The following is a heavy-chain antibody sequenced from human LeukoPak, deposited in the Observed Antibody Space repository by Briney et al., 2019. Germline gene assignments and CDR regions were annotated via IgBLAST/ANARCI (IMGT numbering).Heavy chain of an antibody. D-gene: IGHD3-16*01. CDR2: ISHSGTT. V-gene: IGHV4-38-2*02. CDR3: AREGAVPGIDP. CDR1: GYSITSGFS. Sequence: SETLSLTCAVSGYSITSGFSWGWIRQPPGKGLEWIGTISHSGTTDYKSALESRLTISMDTSKNLFSLRLTSVTAADTAVYYCAREGAVPGIDPWGQGTLVTVSS. J-gene: IGHJ5*02.